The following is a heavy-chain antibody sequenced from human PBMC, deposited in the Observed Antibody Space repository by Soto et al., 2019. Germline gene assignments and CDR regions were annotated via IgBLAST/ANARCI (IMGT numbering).Heavy chain of an antibody. CDR3: AKAIGGTFDY. Sequence: GGSMRLSCAASGFTFSSYGMHWVRQAPGKGLEWVAVISYDGSNKYYADSVKGRFTISRDNSKNTLYLQMNSLRAEDTAVYYCAKAIGGTFDYWGQGTLVTVSS. D-gene: IGHD1-26*01. J-gene: IGHJ4*02. CDR2: ISYDGSNK. V-gene: IGHV3-30*18. CDR1: GFTFSSYG.